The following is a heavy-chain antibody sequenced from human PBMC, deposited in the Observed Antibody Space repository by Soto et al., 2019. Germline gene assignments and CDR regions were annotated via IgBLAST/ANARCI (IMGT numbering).Heavy chain of an antibody. V-gene: IGHV3-23*01. CDR3: AKDLCSSYGCPYYYYYALDV. J-gene: IGHJ6*02. D-gene: IGHD2-2*01. CDR2: VSGSGDNT. CDR1: GFTFSRHA. Sequence: AGGSLRLSCAASGFTFSRHAMNWVRQAPGKGLEWVSTVSGSGDNTDYADPVKGRFTISRDNSKNMMYLQMNSLRVEDTALYYCAKDLCSSYGCPYYYYYALDVWGHGTTVTVSS.